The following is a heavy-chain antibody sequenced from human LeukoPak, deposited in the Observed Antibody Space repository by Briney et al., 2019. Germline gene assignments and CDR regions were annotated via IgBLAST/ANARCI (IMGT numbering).Heavy chain of an antibody. CDR3: TRDRSWFGELYSNWFDP. D-gene: IGHD3-10*01. CDR2: IRSKAYGGTT. CDR1: GFTFGDYA. Sequence: PGRSLRLSCTASGFTFGDYAMSWFRRAPGKGLEWAGFIRSKAYGGTTEYAASVKGRFTISRDDSKSIAYLQMNSLKTEDTAVYYCTRDRSWFGELYSNWFDPWGQGTLVTVSS. J-gene: IGHJ5*02. V-gene: IGHV3-49*03.